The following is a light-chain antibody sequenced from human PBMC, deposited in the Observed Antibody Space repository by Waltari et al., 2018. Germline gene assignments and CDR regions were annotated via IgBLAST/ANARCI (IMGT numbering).Light chain of an antibody. V-gene: IGKV1-39*01. J-gene: IGKJ4*01. Sequence: DIQMTQSPSSLSASVGDRVTITCRASQSISSYLNWYQQKPGKDPKLLIYAASRLQSGVPSRFSGSGSGTDFTLTISSLQPEDFATYYCQQSYSTPPTFGGGTKVEIK. CDR1: QSISSY. CDR3: QQSYSTPPT. CDR2: AAS.